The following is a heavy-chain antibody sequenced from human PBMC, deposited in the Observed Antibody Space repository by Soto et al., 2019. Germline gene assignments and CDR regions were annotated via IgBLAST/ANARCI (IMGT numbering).Heavy chain of an antibody. CDR1: GYTFTSYG. V-gene: IGHV1-18*04. D-gene: IGHD2-15*01. CDR2: ISAYNGNT. Sequence: RASVKVSCKASGYTFTSYGISWVRQAPGQGLEWMGWISAYNGNTNYAQKLQGRVTMTTDTSTSTAYMELRSLRSDDTAVYYCARSCSGGSCYYYYGMDVWGQGAAVTVSS. J-gene: IGHJ6*02. CDR3: ARSCSGGSCYYYYGMDV.